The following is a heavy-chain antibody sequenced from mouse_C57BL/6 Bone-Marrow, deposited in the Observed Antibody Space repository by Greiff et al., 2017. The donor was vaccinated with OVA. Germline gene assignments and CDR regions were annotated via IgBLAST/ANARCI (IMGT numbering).Heavy chain of an antibody. D-gene: IGHD1-1*01. CDR2: ISSGGSYT. CDR1: GFTFSSYG. Sequence: DVQLQESGGDLVKPGGSLKLSCAASGFTFSSYGMSWVRQTPDKRLEWVATISSGGSYTYYPDSVKGRFTISRDNSKNTLYLQMSSLKSEDTAMYYCARHPRITTVVARGYAMDYWGQGTSVTVSS. V-gene: IGHV5-6*01. J-gene: IGHJ4*01. CDR3: ARHPRITTVVARGYAMDY.